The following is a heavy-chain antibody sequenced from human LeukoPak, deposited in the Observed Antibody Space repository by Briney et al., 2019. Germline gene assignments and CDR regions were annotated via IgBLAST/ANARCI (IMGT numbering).Heavy chain of an antibody. D-gene: IGHD3-22*01. Sequence: GGSLRLSCAASGFTFSSYGMHWVRQVPGKGLEWVAVIWYDGSQKYYADSVKGRFTISRDNSKNTLFLQMNSLRAEDTAVYYCARDYYYDSSGPGPMDVWGQGTTVTVSS. CDR2: IWYDGSQK. V-gene: IGHV3-33*01. J-gene: IGHJ6*02. CDR3: ARDYYYDSSGPGPMDV. CDR1: GFTFSSYG.